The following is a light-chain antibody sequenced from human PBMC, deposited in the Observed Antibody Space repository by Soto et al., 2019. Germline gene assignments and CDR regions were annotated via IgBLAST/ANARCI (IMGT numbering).Light chain of an antibody. V-gene: IGKV3-15*01. CDR3: QQYNNLPPDT. CDR1: QSVNNN. Sequence: EIILTQSPASLSVSPGERATLSCRASQSVNNNLAWYQQKPGQAPRRLIYGASTRATGIPGRFRGSGSGTEFTLTITSLQSEDLAVYFCQQYNNLPPDTFGQGTKLEIK. CDR2: GAS. J-gene: IGKJ2*01.